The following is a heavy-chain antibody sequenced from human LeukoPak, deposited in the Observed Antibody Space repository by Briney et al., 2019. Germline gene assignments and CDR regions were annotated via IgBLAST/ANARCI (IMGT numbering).Heavy chain of an antibody. D-gene: IGHD5/OR15-5a*01. CDR3: ARGKASTYFDY. J-gene: IGHJ4*02. CDR2: IKQDGSEK. CDR1: GFTFSRYW. Sequence: GGSLRLSCAASGFTFSRYWMSWVRQAPGKGLEWVANIKQDGSEKYYVDSVKGRFTISRDNAKNSLYLQMNSLRAEDTAVYYCARGKASTYFDYWGQGTLVTVSS. V-gene: IGHV3-7*01.